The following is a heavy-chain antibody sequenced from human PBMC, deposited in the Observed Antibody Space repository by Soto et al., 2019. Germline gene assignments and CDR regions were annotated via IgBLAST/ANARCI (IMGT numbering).Heavy chain of an antibody. Sequence: ASVKVSCKASGYTFTGYYMHWVRQAPGQGLEWMGWINPNSGGTNYAQKFQGWVTMTRDTSISTAYMELSRLRSDDTAVYYCARTYYYDSSGPPPTDYYGMDVWGQGTTVTVSS. CDR3: ARTYYYDSSGPPPTDYYGMDV. V-gene: IGHV1-2*04. D-gene: IGHD3-22*01. J-gene: IGHJ6*02. CDR2: INPNSGGT. CDR1: GYTFTGYY.